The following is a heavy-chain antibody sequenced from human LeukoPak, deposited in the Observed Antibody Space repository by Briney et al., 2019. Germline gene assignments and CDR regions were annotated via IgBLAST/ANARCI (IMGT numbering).Heavy chain of an antibody. J-gene: IGHJ4*02. CDR1: GFTVSSNY. D-gene: IGHD5-24*01. Sequence: AGGSLRLSCAASGFTVSSNYMSWVRQAPGKGLEWVSVIYSGGSTYYADSVKGRFTISRDNSKNTLYLQMNSLRAEDTAVYHCARHGWDGHSRPFDYWGQGTLVTVSA. CDR3: ARHGWDGHSRPFDY. CDR2: IYSGGST. V-gene: IGHV3-53*01.